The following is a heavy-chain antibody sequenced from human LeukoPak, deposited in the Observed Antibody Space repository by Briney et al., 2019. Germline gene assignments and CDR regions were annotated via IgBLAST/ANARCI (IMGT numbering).Heavy chain of an antibody. CDR2: ISGGGKST. Sequence: GGSLRLSCAASGFTFDYYAMNWVRQAPGRGMEWVSTISGGGKSTYYGDSVEGRFTISRDNSKNTLHLQMNSLRVEDTAVYFCAKVKSPDYDILTGYDFWGQGTQVTVSS. CDR3: AKVKSPDYDILTGYDF. J-gene: IGHJ4*02. D-gene: IGHD3-9*01. CDR1: GFTFDYYA. V-gene: IGHV3-23*01.